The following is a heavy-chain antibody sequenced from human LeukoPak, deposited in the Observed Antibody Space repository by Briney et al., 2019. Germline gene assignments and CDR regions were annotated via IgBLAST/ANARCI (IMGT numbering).Heavy chain of an antibody. J-gene: IGHJ3*02. V-gene: IGHV3-53*01. Sequence: GGSLRLSCAASGFTVSSNYMTWVRQAPGKGLEWVSVIYAGGSTYYADSVKGRFTISRDNSKNTLYLLMNNLRAEDTAVYYCARGGSYLSAFDIWGQGTMVTVSS. CDR2: IYAGGST. CDR1: GFTVSSNY. D-gene: IGHD1-26*01. CDR3: ARGGSYLSAFDI.